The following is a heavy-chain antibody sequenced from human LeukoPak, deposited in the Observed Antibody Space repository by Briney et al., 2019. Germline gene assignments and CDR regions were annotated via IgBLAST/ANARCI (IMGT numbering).Heavy chain of an antibody. D-gene: IGHD6-6*01. CDR3: PKDPLPSIAVYG. V-gene: IGHV3-23*01. J-gene: IGHJ4*02. CDR1: GFTFSSYA. Sequence: GGSLRLSCAASGFTFSSYAMSWVRQAPGKGLEWVSAICGSGGSPYYADSVKGRFTFSRDNSKTMLYLQMNILPPEAPAVYYFPKDPLPSIAVYGWGQRGLVTVSS. CDR2: ICGSGGSP.